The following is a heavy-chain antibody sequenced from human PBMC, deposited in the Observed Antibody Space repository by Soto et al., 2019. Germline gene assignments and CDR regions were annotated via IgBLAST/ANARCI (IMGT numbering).Heavy chain of an antibody. Sequence: ETLSLTCTVSGGSISSSSYYWGWIRQPPGKGLEWIGSIYYSGSTYYNPSLKSRVTISVDTSKNQFSLKLSSVTAADTAVYYCARPVVTAISPKYNWFDPWGQGTLVTSPQ. CDR1: GGSISSSSYY. CDR2: IYYSGST. J-gene: IGHJ5*02. V-gene: IGHV4-39*01. D-gene: IGHD2-21*02. CDR3: ARPVVTAISPKYNWFDP.